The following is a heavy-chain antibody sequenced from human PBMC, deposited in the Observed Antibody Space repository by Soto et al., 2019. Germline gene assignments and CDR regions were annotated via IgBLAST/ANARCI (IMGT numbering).Heavy chain of an antibody. Sequence: QVQLVESGGGVVQPGRSLRLSCAASGFTFSSYGMHWVRQAPGKGLEWVAVIWYDGSNKYYADSVKGRFTISRDNSKNTLYLQMNCLRAEDTAVYDCAIDYGDYGEYYFDCWGQGTLVTSSS. J-gene: IGHJ4*02. CDR2: IWYDGSNK. CDR1: GFTFSSYG. CDR3: AIDYGDYGEYYFDC. D-gene: IGHD4-17*01. V-gene: IGHV3-33*01.